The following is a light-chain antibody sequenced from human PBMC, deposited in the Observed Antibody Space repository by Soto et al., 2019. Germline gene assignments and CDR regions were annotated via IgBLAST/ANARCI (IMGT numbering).Light chain of an antibody. J-gene: IGKJ1*01. CDR3: QKYNSAPWA. Sequence: DIQITQSPSSLSASVGDRVTNGCRASQDISNYLAWYQQKPGKVPKLLIYATSTLQSGVPSRFSGSGSGTDFTLTVSSLQPEEVATYYCQKYNSAPWAFGQGTKVDIK. V-gene: IGKV1-27*01. CDR1: QDISNY. CDR2: ATS.